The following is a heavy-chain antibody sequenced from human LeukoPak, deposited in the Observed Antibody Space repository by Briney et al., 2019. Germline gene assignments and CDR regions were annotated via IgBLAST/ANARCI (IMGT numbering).Heavy chain of an antibody. V-gene: IGHV3-23*01. D-gene: IGHD5-18*01. CDR1: GFTFSSYG. CDR3: AKNAGYSYGLYYFDY. Sequence: HSGGSLRLSCAASGFTFSSYGMSWVRQAPGKGLEWVSGFSGSGNSTYYADSVKGRFTISRDNSKNTVHLRMDSLRAEDSAVYYCAKNAGYSYGLYYFDYWGQGTLVTVSS. CDR2: FSGSGNST. J-gene: IGHJ4*02.